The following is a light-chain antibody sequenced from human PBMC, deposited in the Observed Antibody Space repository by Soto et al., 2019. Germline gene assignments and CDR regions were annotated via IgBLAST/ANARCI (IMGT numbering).Light chain of an antibody. CDR2: AAS. Sequence: DIQMTQSPSSLSASRGDRVAITCPASHAIDTSLKWYQQKPGKAPTLLIYAASILETGVPSRFSGGVSGTNSIFSISRLKPGVLGTDYCDYYCEPPDIIGGGPKV. V-gene: IGKV1-33*01. CDR3: DYYCEPPDI. J-gene: IGKJ4*01. CDR1: HAIDTS.